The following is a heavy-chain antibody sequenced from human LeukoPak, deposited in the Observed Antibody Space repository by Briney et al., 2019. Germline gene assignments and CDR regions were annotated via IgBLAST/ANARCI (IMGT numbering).Heavy chain of an antibody. Sequence: SETLSLTCAVYGGSFSGYYWSWIRQPPGKGLEWIGEINHSGSTNYNPSLKSRVTISVDTSKNQFSLKLSSVTAADTAVYYCARGPLRRVSSITMVRGVTNKYYFDYWGQGTLVTVSS. CDR1: GGSFSGYY. J-gene: IGHJ4*02. CDR3: ARGPLRRVSSITMVRGVTNKYYFDY. V-gene: IGHV4-34*01. CDR2: INHSGST. D-gene: IGHD3-10*01.